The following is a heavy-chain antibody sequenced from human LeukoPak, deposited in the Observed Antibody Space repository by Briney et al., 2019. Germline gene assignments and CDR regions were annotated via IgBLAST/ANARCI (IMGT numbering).Heavy chain of an antibody. D-gene: IGHD1-20*01. Sequence: PSETLSLTCTVSGGSISSYYWSWIRQPAGKGLEWIGRIYTSGSTNYNPSLKSRVTISVDTSKNQFSLKLSSVTAADTAVYYCARDPGGGITGEGSWFDPWGQGTLVTVSS. CDR3: ARDPGGGITGEGSWFDP. CDR1: GGSISSYY. J-gene: IGHJ5*02. V-gene: IGHV4-4*07. CDR2: IYTSGST.